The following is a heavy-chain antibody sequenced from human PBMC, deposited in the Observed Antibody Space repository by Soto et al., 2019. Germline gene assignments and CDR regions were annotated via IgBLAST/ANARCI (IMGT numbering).Heavy chain of an antibody. CDR3: ARDCTYYDFWSGAYYLDY. D-gene: IGHD3-3*01. CDR1: GFTFSSYS. Sequence: EVQLVESGGGLVQPGGSLRLSCAASGFTFSSYSMNWVRQAPGKGLEWVSYISSSSSTIYYADSVKGRFTISRDNAKNSLCLQMNSLRDEDTAVYYCARDCTYYDFWSGAYYLDYWGQGTLVTVSS. CDR2: ISSSSSTI. J-gene: IGHJ4*02. V-gene: IGHV3-48*02.